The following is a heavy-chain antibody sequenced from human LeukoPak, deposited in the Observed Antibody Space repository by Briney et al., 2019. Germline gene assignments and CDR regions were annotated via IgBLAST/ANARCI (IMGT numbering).Heavy chain of an antibody. Sequence: GGSLRLSCAASGFTFSYYAMSWVRQAPGKGLDWVSDISGSGDSTNYADSVKGRFTISRDNSKNTLYLQMNSLRAEDTAVYYCARDSVYAPPKYWGQGTLVTVSS. CDR2: ISGSGDST. J-gene: IGHJ4*02. V-gene: IGHV3-23*01. CDR1: GFTFSYYA. D-gene: IGHD2-8*01. CDR3: ARDSVYAPPKY.